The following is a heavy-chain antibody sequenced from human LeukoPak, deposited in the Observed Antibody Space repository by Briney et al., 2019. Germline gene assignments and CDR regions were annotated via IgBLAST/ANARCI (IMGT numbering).Heavy chain of an antibody. D-gene: IGHD3-22*01. CDR1: GGTFSNYT. CDR3: ASFRDSNGYFDY. J-gene: IGHJ4*02. Sequence: EASVKVSCKASGGTFSNYTINWVRHGPGQGLGWMGEILPIFGTANYAQKFQGRITITTDDSTSTAYIELSSLRSEDTAVYYCASFRDSNGYFDYWGQGTLVTVSS. CDR2: ILPIFGTA. V-gene: IGHV1-69*05.